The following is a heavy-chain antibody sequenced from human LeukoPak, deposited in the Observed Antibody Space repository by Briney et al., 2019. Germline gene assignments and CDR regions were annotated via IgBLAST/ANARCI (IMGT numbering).Heavy chain of an antibody. V-gene: IGHV1-8*03. J-gene: IGHJ4*02. CDR1: GYTFTSYG. D-gene: IGHD3-10*01. CDR3: ARGHYYGSGSYYRNPDFDY. CDR2: MNPNSGNT. Sequence: GASVKVSCKASGYTFTSYGINWVRQATGQGLEWMGWMNPNSGNTGYAQKFQGRVTITINTSISTAYMELSSLRSEDTAVYYCARGHYYGSGSYYRNPDFDYWGQGTLVTVSS.